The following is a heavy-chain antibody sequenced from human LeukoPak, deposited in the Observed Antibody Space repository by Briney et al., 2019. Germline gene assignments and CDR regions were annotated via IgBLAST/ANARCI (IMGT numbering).Heavy chain of an antibody. CDR1: GYTFTGFY. D-gene: IGHD2-21*02. J-gene: IGHJ5*02. V-gene: IGHV1-2*02. CDR2: INPKNGGI. CDR3: AREAYLTANWFDP. Sequence: GASVKVSCKASGYTFTGFYMHWVRQAPGQGLEWMGWINPKNGGINYAQKFQGRVTMPRDTSISTAYMELSRLRSDDTAVYYCAREAYLTANWFDPWGQGTLVTVSS.